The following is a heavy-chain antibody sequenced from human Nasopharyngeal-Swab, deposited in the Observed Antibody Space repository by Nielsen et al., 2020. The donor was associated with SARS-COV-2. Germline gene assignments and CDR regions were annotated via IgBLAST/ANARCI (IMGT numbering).Heavy chain of an antibody. CDR3: ARVGYGMDV. V-gene: IGHV3-23*01. J-gene: IGHJ6*02. CDR1: GFTFSSYA. Sequence: GESLKISCAASGFTFSSYAMSWVRQAPGKGREWVSAISGSGGSTYYADSVKGRFTISRDNSKNTLYLQMNSLRAEDTAVYYCARVGYGMDVWGQGTTVTVSS. CDR2: ISGSGGST.